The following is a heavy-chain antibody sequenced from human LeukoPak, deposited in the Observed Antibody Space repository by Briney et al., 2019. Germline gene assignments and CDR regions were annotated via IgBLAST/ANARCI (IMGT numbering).Heavy chain of an antibody. CDR3: ARGPRSSSSYKYFQH. CDR1: GFTFSTYS. D-gene: IGHD6-13*01. V-gene: IGHV3-21*01. J-gene: IGHJ1*01. CDR2: ISSSSSYI. Sequence: GGSLRLSCAASGFTFSTYSMNWVRQAPGKGLEWVSSISSSSSYIYYADSVKGRFTISRDNAKNSLYLQMNSLRAEDTAVYYCARGPRSSSSYKYFQHWGQGTLVTVSS.